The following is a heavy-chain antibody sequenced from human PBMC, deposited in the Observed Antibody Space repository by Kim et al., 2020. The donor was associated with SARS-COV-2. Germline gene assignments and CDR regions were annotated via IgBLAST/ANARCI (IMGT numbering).Heavy chain of an antibody. J-gene: IGHJ6*02. CDR1: GGSFSGYY. V-gene: IGHV4-34*01. CDR3: ARGVRYYYYYGMDV. CDR2: INHSGST. Sequence: SATLSLTCAVYGGSFSGYYWSWIRQPPGKGLEWIGEINHSGSTNYNPSLKSRVTISVDTSKNQFSLKLSSVTAADTAVYYCARGVRYYYYYGMDVCGQGT.